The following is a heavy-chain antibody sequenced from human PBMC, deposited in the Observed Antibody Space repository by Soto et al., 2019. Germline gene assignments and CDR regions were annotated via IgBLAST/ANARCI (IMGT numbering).Heavy chain of an antibody. CDR2: RLGSGETT. Sequence: EVQLLESGGGLAQPGGSLRVSCAASGFTFSNYAMSWVRQAPGKGLEWVSARLGSGETTWYADFVKGRFTISRDNSKHARSLPMISLRAEDTAVYYCAKESCRGGGCHCAYYDFWGQRTLVAVSS. J-gene: IGHJ4*02. CDR1: GFTFSNYA. V-gene: IGHV3-23*01. CDR3: AKESCRGGGCHCAYYDF. D-gene: IGHD2-15*01.